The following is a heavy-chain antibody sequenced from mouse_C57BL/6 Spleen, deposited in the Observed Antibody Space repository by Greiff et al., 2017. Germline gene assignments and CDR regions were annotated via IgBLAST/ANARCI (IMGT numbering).Heavy chain of an antibody. CDR2: IYPGDGDT. CDR1: GYAFSSYW. V-gene: IGHV1-80*01. D-gene: IGHD2-5*01. J-gene: IGHJ4*01. CDR3: ARGGGYSNYDAMDY. Sequence: QVQLKESGAELVKPGASVKISCKASGYAFSSYWMNWVKQRPGKGLEWIGQIYPGDGDTNYNGKFKGKATLTADKSSSTAYMQLSSLTSEDSAVYFCARGGGYSNYDAMDYWGQGTSVTVSS.